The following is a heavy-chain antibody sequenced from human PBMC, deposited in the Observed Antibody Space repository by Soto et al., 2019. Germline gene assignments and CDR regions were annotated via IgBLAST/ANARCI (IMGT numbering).Heavy chain of an antibody. CDR1: GGTFSSYA. J-gene: IGHJ5*02. CDR2: IIPIFGTA. V-gene: IGHV1-69*13. Sequence: GASVKVSCKASGGTFSSYAISWVRQAPGQGLEWMGGIIPIFGTANYAQKFQGRVTITADGSPSTAYMELSSLRSEDTAVYYCARDLYYGSGSYNWFDPWGQGTLVTVSS. D-gene: IGHD3-10*01. CDR3: ARDLYYGSGSYNWFDP.